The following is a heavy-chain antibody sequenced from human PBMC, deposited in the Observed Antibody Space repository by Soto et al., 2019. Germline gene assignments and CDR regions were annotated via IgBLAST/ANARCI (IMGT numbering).Heavy chain of an antibody. CDR1: GFSFDDYA. CDR3: ATGIEGHSMIEFGGGIDY. Sequence: EVQLVESGGGLVQPSRSLRLSCAASGFSFDDYAMHWVRQAPGKGLEWVSGISWNSGSIGYADSVKGRFTISRDNDQHSLYLHLNSLSDEDTALYLCATGIEGHSMIEFGGGIDYWGQGTLVTVSS. V-gene: IGHV3-9*01. J-gene: IGHJ4*02. CDR2: ISWNSGSI. D-gene: IGHD3-16*01.